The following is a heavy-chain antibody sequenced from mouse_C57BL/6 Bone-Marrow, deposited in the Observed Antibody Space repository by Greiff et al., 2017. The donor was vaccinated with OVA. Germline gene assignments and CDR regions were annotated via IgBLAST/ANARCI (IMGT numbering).Heavy chain of an antibody. CDR2: SRNKANDYTT. V-gene: IGHV7-1*01. CDR3: ARDNWDWYFDV. D-gene: IGHD4-1*01. Sequence: VKLMESGGGLVQSGRSLRLSCATSGFTFSDFYMEWVRQAPGTGLEWIAASRNKANDYTTEYSASVKGRFIVSRDTSQSILYLQMNALRAEDTAIYCCARDNWDWYFDVWGTGTTVTVSS. CDR1: GFTFSDFY. J-gene: IGHJ1*03.